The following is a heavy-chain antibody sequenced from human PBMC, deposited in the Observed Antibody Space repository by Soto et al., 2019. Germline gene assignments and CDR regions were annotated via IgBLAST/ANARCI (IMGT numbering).Heavy chain of an antibody. J-gene: IGHJ6*03. CDR3: ATASTDVQLERRSYYYYMDV. D-gene: IGHD1-1*01. CDR2: FDPEDGET. V-gene: IGHV1-24*01. CDR1: GYTLTELS. Sequence: ASVKVSCKVSGYTLTELSMHWVRQAPGKGLGWMGGFDPEDGETIYAQKFQGRVTMTEDTSTDTDYMELSSLKTEDTAVYYCATASTDVQLERRSYYYYMDVWGKGTTVTVSS.